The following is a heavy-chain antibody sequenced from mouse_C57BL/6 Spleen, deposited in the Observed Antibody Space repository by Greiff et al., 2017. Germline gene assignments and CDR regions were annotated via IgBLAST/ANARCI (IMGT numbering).Heavy chain of an antibody. J-gene: IGHJ1*03. CDR1: GYTFTSYW. CDR3: ARRGIITTVVAPYWYFDV. V-gene: IGHV1-59*01. Sequence: QVQLQQSGAELVRPGTSVKLSCKASGYTFTSYWMHWVKQRPGQGLEWIGVIDPSDSYTNYNQKFKGKATLTVDTSSSTAYMQLSSLTSEDAAVYYCARRGIITTVVAPYWYFDVWGTGTTVTVSS. D-gene: IGHD1-1*01. CDR2: IDPSDSYT.